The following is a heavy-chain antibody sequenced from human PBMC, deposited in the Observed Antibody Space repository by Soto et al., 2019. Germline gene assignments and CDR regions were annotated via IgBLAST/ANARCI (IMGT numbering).Heavy chain of an antibody. J-gene: IGHJ4*02. CDR3: ARGISVAGMTPYFDF. CDR2: ISHSGKP. V-gene: IGHV4-30-2*01. D-gene: IGHD6-19*01. Sequence: LSLTCAVSGGSFKSGAFSWNWIRQRPGKGLEWVGYISHSGKPYYNPSLKSRVTISVDRSNNHFSLELNSVTAADTATYFCARGISVAGMTPYFDFWGQGALVT. CDR1: GGSFKSGAFS.